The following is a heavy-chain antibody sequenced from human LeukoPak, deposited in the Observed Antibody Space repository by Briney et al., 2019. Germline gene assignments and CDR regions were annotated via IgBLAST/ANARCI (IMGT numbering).Heavy chain of an antibody. Sequence: SETLSLTCTVSGGSISSSSYYWGWIRQPPGKGLEWIGSIYYSGSTYYNPSLKSRVTISVDTSKNQFSLKLSSVTAADTAVYYCARPRYSSSSFDYWGQGTLVTVSS. V-gene: IGHV4-39*07. CDR2: IYYSGST. D-gene: IGHD6-13*01. J-gene: IGHJ4*02. CDR3: ARPRYSSSSFDY. CDR1: GGSISSSSYY.